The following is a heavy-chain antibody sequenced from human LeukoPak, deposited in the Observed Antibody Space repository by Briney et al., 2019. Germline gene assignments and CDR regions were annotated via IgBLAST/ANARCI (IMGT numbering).Heavy chain of an antibody. CDR2: IYHTGTT. Sequence: PSETLSLTCAVSGYSISNGYWAWIRQPPGKGLEWIASIYHTGTTYSNPSLQSRVSLSVDTSKSQFSLNLSAVTAADTAVYYCARDPATTFNWFDPCGQGTLVIVSS. CDR1: GYSISNGY. V-gene: IGHV4-38-2*02. D-gene: IGHD1-1*01. J-gene: IGHJ5*02. CDR3: ARDPATTFNWFDP.